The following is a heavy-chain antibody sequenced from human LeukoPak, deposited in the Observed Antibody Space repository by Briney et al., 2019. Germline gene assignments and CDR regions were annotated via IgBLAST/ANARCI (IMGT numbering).Heavy chain of an antibody. Sequence: GRSLSLSCAASGFTFSSYAMHCVRQAPGKGLEWVAVISYDGSNKYYADSVKGRLTISRDNSKNTLYLQMNSLRAEDTAVYYCARSEQQLVDWYFDLWGRGTLVTVSS. V-gene: IGHV3-30*04. CDR2: ISYDGSNK. CDR3: ARSEQQLVDWYFDL. D-gene: IGHD6-13*01. CDR1: GFTFSSYA. J-gene: IGHJ2*01.